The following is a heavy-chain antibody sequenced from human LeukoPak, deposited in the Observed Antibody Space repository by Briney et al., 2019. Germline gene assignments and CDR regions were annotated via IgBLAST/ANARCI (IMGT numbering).Heavy chain of an antibody. V-gene: IGHV1-18*01. D-gene: IGHD3-10*01. CDR3: ARDLGGTGYYGSGGYHGPFDY. CDR1: GYTFASYG. J-gene: IGHJ4*02. CDR2: ISAYNGNT. Sequence: ASVKVSCKASGYTFASYGISWVRQAPGQGLEWMGWISAYNGNTNYAQKLQGRVTMTTDTSTSTAYMELRSLRSDDTAVYYCARDLGGTGYYGSGGYHGPFDYWGQGTLVTVSS.